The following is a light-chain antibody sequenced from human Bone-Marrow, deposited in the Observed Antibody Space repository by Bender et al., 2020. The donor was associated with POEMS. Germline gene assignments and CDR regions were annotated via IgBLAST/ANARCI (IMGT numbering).Light chain of an antibody. Sequence: QLVLTQSPSASASPGASVKLTCTLNSGHSSYAIAWHQQQPEKGPRYLMKVNSDGSHSKGDGIPDRFSGSSSGYERYLTISSLRSEDEADYYCQTWGTGIWVFGGGTKLTVL. V-gene: IGLV4-69*01. CDR2: VNSDGSH. J-gene: IGLJ3*02. CDR1: SGHSSYA. CDR3: QTWGTGIWV.